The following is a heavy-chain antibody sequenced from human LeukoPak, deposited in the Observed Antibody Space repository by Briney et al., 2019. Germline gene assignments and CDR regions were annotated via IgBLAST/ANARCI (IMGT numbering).Heavy chain of an antibody. CDR1: GDSISSGGYC. CDR2: IYYSGST. Sequence: SETLSLTCTVSGDSISSGGYCYTWIRQHPGKGLEWIGSIYYSGSTYYNASLQSRVTISVDTSKNQFSLKLNSVTAADTAVYYCTREAEWTRASEPLRAFDIWSQGTMVIVSS. J-gene: IGHJ3*02. CDR3: TREAEWTRASEPLRAFDI. V-gene: IGHV4-31*03. D-gene: IGHD3-3*01.